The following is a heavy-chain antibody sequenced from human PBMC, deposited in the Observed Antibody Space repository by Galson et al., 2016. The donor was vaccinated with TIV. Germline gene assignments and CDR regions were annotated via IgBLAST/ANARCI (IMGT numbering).Heavy chain of an antibody. Sequence: SVKVSCKASGYIFRNFYMHWVRQAPGQGFQWMGRINPDSGDTNYPPNLQGKVSMTRDTSTNTVYMELSSLTSADTAVYFCARGYRFGGLGYFDYWGQGTLVTVSS. CDR3: ARGYRFGGLGYFDY. J-gene: IGHJ4*02. CDR2: INPDSGDT. CDR1: GYIFRNFY. D-gene: IGHD3-16*01. V-gene: IGHV1-46*03.